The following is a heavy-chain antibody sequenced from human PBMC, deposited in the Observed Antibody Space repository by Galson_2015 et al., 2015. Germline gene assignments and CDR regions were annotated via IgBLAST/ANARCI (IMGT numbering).Heavy chain of an antibody. CDR2: IDWDDDK. V-gene: IGHV2-70*01. CDR3: ARIRKREPASGLDYYYGMDV. CDR1: GFSLSTSGMC. Sequence: PALVKPTQPLTLTCTFSGFSLSTSGMCVSWIRQPPGKALEWLALIDWDDDKYYSTSLKTRLTISKDTSKNQVVLTMTNMDPVDTATYYCARIRKREPASGLDYYYGMDVWGQGTTVTVSS. D-gene: IGHD1-14*01. J-gene: IGHJ6*02.